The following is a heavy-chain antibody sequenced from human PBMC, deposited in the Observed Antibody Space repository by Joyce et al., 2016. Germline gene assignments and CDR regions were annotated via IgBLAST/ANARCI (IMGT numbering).Heavy chain of an antibody. CDR1: GGSISSYH. CDR3: ARHASGWYKVSWFDP. D-gene: IGHD6-19*01. J-gene: IGHJ5*02. Sequence: QVQLQESGPGLVKPSETLSLTCTVSGGSISSYHWSWIRQSPGKGLEWIGYVHYSGSTSDNPALKSRVTISVDTSKRQFSLRLSSVTAADTAVYYCARHASGWYKVSWFDPRGQGTLVTVSS. CDR2: VHYSGST. V-gene: IGHV4-59*08.